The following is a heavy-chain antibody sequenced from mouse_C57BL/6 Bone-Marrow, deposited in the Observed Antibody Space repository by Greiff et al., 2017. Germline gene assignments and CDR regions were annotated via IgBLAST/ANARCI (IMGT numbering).Heavy chain of an antibody. D-gene: IGHD2-5*01. CDR2: IGPGSGST. CDR3: ARPCYSRSSWFAF. J-gene: IGHJ3*01. Sequence: VQLLQSGAELVKPGASVKISCKASGYTFTDYYINWVKQRPGQGLEWIGNIGPGSGSTYYNEKFKGKATLTADKSSSTAYMQLSSLTSEDSAVYFGARPCYSRSSWFAFWGRGTLVTVTA. V-gene: IGHV1-77*01. CDR1: GYTFTDYY.